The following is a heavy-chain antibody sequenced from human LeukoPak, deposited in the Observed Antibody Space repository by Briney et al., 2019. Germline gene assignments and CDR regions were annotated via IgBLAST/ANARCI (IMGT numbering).Heavy chain of an antibody. Sequence: SETLSLTCTVSDGSISSYYWSWIRQPPGKGLEWIGYIYYSGSTNYNPSLKSRVTISVDTSKNQFSLKLSSVTAADTAVYYCARSDSSGSVCDYWGQGTLVTVSS. V-gene: IGHV4-59*01. J-gene: IGHJ4*02. CDR2: IYYSGST. D-gene: IGHD3-22*01. CDR1: DGSISSYY. CDR3: ARSDSSGSVCDY.